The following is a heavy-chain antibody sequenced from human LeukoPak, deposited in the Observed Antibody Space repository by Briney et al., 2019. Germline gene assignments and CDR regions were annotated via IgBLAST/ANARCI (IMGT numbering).Heavy chain of an antibody. CDR1: GGSFSGYY. V-gene: IGHV4-34*01. J-gene: IGHJ6*02. CDR3: NYYYYGMDV. CDR2: INHSGST. Sequence: SETLSLTCAVYGGSFSGYYWSWIRQRPGKGLEWIGEINHSGSTNYNPSLKSRVTISVDASKNQFSLKLSSVTAADTAVYYCNYYYYGMDVWGQGTTVTVSS.